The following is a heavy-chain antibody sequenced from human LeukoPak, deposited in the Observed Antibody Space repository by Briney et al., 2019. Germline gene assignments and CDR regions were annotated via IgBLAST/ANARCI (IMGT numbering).Heavy chain of an antibody. Sequence: GGSLRLSCAPSGFTVRTDYMTWVRQAPGKGLEWVSIIYSDGSTYYADSVRGRFSISRDNSKNTVYLQMNSLRAEGTAVYYCTRSVSGSYPIVHWGQGTLVTVSS. D-gene: IGHD1-26*01. CDR1: GFTVRTDY. V-gene: IGHV3-53*01. CDR2: IYSDGST. J-gene: IGHJ4*02. CDR3: TRSVSGSYPIVH.